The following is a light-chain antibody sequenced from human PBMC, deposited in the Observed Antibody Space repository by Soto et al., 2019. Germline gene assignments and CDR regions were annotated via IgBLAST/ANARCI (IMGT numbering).Light chain of an antibody. V-gene: IGKV1-39*01. J-gene: IGKJ1*01. CDR1: QSISSY. CDR2: AAS. CDR3: QQSYSTLWT. Sequence: DIQMTQSPSSLSASVGDRVTITCRASQSISSYLNWYQQKPGKAPKLLIYAASSLQSGVPSRFSGSGSGTDITLTISSLQPEDFATYYCQQSYSTLWTFGQGTKVDI.